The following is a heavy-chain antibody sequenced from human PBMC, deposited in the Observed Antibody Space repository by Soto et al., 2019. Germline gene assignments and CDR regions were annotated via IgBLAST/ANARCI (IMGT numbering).Heavy chain of an antibody. J-gene: IGHJ3*01. D-gene: IGHD3-3*01. CDR1: GGSITTGDFY. CDR2: IYHSGSS. CDR3: AREPALPTIFGEDIHDEGFDL. V-gene: IGHV4-30-4*01. Sequence: QVQLQESGPGLVKPSQTLSVTCTVSGGSITTGDFYWSWIRQAPGKGLEWIGYIYHSGSSHSNPSRRSQVAISVETATTQFALRLSSLTAADAAVYYCAREPALPTIFGEDIHDEGFDLWGQGTLVTVSS.